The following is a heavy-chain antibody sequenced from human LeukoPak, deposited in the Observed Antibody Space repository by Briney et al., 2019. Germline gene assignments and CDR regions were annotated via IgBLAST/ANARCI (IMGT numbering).Heavy chain of an antibody. CDR3: AKERGAFSSYDY. V-gene: IGHV3-30*18. Sequence: GGSLRLSCAASGFTFSSYGMHWVSQGPGKGLEWVAVISPDGSGKYYADSVKGRFTISRDNSMNTLFLQMNSLRGEDMAVYYCAKERGAFSSYDYWGQGTLVAVSS. CDR2: ISPDGSGK. CDR1: GFTFSSYG. J-gene: IGHJ4*02. D-gene: IGHD3-10*01.